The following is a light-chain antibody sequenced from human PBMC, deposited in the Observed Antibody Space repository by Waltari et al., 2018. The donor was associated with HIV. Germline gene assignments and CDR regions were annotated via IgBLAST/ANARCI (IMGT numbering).Light chain of an antibody. J-gene: IGKJ4*01. CDR3: QQRHNWPPLT. CDR1: QSVSSY. Sequence: ETVLTQSQATLSLSPGERAPLSCRASQSVSSYLAWYQQKPGQAPRLLIYDSTHRATGIPARFSGSGSTTDFTLTISSLEPEDFVVYYCQQRHNWPPLTFGGGTKVEIK. CDR2: DST. V-gene: IGKV3-11*01.